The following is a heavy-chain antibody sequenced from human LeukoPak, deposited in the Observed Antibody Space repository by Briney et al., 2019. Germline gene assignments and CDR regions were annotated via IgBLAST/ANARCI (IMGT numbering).Heavy chain of an antibody. Sequence: GGSLRLSCAASGFTFSSHSMNWVRQAPGKGLEWVSYISSSSSTIYYADSVKGRFTISRDNSKNTLYLQMNSLRTEDTAVYYCATFGDYVGGAFDYWGQGTLVTVSS. V-gene: IGHV3-48*01. CDR1: GFTFSSHS. CDR2: ISSSSSTI. D-gene: IGHD3-16*01. J-gene: IGHJ4*02. CDR3: ATFGDYVGGAFDY.